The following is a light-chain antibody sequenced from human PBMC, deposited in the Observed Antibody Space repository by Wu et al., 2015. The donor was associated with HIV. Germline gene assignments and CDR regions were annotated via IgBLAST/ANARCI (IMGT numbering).Light chain of an antibody. CDR2: AAS. Sequence: DIQLTQSSSSLSASVGDRVSITCRASQGISNSLAWYQQKPGKAPKLLLYAASRLESGVPSRFSGSGSETEYTLTISSLQPEDFATYYCQQYYSPPLTFGGGTKVEIK. CDR1: QGISNS. J-gene: IGKJ4*01. V-gene: IGKV1-NL1*01. CDR3: QQYYSPPLT.